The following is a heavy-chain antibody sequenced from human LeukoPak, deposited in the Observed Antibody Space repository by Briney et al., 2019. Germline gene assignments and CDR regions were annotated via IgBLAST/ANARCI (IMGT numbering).Heavy chain of an antibody. V-gene: IGHV4-34*01. D-gene: IGHD5-18*01. Sequence: PSETLSLTCAVYGGSFSGYYWSWIRQPPGKGLEWIGEINHSGSTNYNPSLKSRVTISVDTSKNQFSLKLSSVTAADTAVYYCARRGGYSYGSILPLYFDYWGQGTLVTVSS. CDR2: INHSGST. CDR1: GGSFSGYY. CDR3: ARRGGYSYGSILPLYFDY. J-gene: IGHJ4*02.